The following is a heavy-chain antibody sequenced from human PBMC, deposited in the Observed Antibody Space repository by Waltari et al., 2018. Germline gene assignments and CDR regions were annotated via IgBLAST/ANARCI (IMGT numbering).Heavy chain of an antibody. CDR3: AKDLRGYSSSSPFDY. V-gene: IGHV3-33*06. J-gene: IGHJ4*02. D-gene: IGHD6-6*01. Sequence: QVQLVESGGGVVQPGRSLRLSCAASGFTFSSYGMHWVRQAPGKGLEWVAVIWYDGSNKYYADSVKGRFTISRDNSKNTLYLQMNSLRAEDTAVYYCAKDLRGYSSSSPFDYWGQGTLVTVSS. CDR2: IWYDGSNK. CDR1: GFTFSSYG.